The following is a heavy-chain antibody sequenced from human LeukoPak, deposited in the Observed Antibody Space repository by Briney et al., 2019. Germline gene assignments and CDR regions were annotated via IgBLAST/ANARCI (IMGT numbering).Heavy chain of an antibody. CDR2: ISSSGSTI. Sequence: GGSLRLSCAASGFTFSSYEMNWVRQAPGKGLEWVSYISSSGSTIYYADSLKGRFTISRDNAKNLLSLQMNSLRAEDTAVYYCARPRPYYDFWSGYYYYYYMDVWGKGTTVTVSS. CDR1: GFTFSSYE. D-gene: IGHD3-3*01. CDR3: ARPRPYYDFWSGYYYYYYMDV. J-gene: IGHJ6*03. V-gene: IGHV3-48*03.